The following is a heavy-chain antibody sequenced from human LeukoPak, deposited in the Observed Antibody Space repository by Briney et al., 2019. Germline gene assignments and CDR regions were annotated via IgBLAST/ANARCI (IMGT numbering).Heavy chain of an antibody. J-gene: IGHJ4*02. Sequence: GGSLRLSCAAPGFSLSTYWMHWVRQAPGKGLVWVARINPDGSTSSYADSVKGRLTISRDNAKNTLYLQMSSLKAEDTAVYSCARGGLEPVGCWGQGTLVTVSS. CDR3: ARGGLEPVGC. V-gene: IGHV3-74*01. CDR1: GFSLSTYW. D-gene: IGHD1-1*01. CDR2: INPDGSTS.